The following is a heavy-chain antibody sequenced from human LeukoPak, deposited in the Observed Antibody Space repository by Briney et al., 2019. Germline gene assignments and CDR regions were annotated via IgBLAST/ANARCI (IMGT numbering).Heavy chain of an antibody. V-gene: IGHV3-23*01. Sequence: GGSLRLSCAASRFTFSSYAMSWVRQAPGKGLEWVSAISGSGGSTYYADSVKGRFTISRDNSKNTLYLQMNSLRAEDTAVYYCAKDPSYCGGDCSYYWGQGTLVTVSS. CDR1: RFTFSSYA. D-gene: IGHD2-21*02. CDR3: AKDPSYCGGDCSYY. CDR2: ISGSGGST. J-gene: IGHJ4*02.